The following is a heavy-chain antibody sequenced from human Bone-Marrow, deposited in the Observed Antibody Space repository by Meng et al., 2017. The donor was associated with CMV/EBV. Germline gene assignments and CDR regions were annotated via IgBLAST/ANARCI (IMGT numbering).Heavy chain of an antibody. D-gene: IGHD2-2*01. J-gene: IGHJ1*01. CDR2: INGSGGQT. V-gene: IGHV3-23*01. Sequence: GESLKISCTASGFTFRRHAMNWVRQAPGKGLEWVSGINGSGGQTYYADSVKGRFTISRDNSKNTLYLQIDSLRAEDTAFYYSSIARGVVSVAAASTDWGQGTPVAASS. CDR3: SIARGVVSVAAASTD. CDR1: GFTFRRHA.